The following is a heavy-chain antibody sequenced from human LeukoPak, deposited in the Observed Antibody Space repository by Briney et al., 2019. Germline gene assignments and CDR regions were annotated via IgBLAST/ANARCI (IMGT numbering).Heavy chain of an antibody. V-gene: IGHV3-48*03. J-gene: IGHJ4*02. CDR3: ARDSPSPTGY. CDR1: GFTFSSYE. D-gene: IGHD4-17*01. CDR2: ISSSGSTI. Sequence: GGSLRLSCAASGFTFSSYEMNWVRQARGKGLEWVSYISSSGSTIYYADSVKGRFTISRDNAKNSLYLQMNSLRAEDTAVYYCARDSPSPTGYWGQGTLVTVSS.